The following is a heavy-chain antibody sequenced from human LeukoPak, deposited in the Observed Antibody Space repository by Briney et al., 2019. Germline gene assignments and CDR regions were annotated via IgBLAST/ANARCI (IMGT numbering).Heavy chain of an antibody. CDR3: ARDPGHYYDSSGYYDGDY. CDR1: GYTFTGYY. CDR2: INPNSGGT. J-gene: IGHJ4*02. D-gene: IGHD3-22*01. Sequence: GASVKVSCKASGYTFTGYYMHWVRQAPGQGLVWMGWINPNSGGTNYAQKFQGRVTMTRDTSISTAYMELSRLRSDDTAVYYRARDPGHYYDSSGYYDGDYWGQGTLVTVSS. V-gene: IGHV1-2*02.